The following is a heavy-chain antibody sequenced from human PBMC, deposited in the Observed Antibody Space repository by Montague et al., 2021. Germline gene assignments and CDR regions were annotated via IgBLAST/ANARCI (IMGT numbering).Heavy chain of an antibody. CDR1: RSLINSDYC. Sequence: SETLSLTCTVSRSLINSDYCWGRIRQPPGKGLEWMGSVSHGGRTYYNPSLKSRVTISVDTSNNHFSLKLSSVTAADTAMYYCARERDRYYYMDIWGKGTTITVSS. V-gene: IGHV4-38-2*02. CDR3: ARERDRYYYMDI. CDR2: VSHGGRT. J-gene: IGHJ6*03.